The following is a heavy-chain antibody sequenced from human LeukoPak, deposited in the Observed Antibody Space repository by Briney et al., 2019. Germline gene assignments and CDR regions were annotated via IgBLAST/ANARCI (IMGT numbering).Heavy chain of an antibody. Sequence: GGTLRLSCAASGFTFTHYGMNWVRQAPGKGLERVSGIRANGETTYYADSVRGRFTISRDNSRSMVWLQMNSLTAEDTAMYYCGRDLNWGAFDIRGLGTLVTVSS. CDR1: GFTFTHYG. CDR2: IRANGETT. V-gene: IGHV3-23*01. J-gene: IGHJ3*02. D-gene: IGHD7-27*01. CDR3: GRDLNWGAFDI.